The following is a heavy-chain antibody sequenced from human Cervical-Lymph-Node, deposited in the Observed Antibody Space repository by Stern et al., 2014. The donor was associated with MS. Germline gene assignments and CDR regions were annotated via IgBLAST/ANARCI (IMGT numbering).Heavy chain of an antibody. CDR3: ASFSGWYGGDPYFFGMDV. J-gene: IGHJ6*02. Sequence: QVQLVQSGAEVKKPGSSVKVSCKASGGTFSNYAMSWVRQAPGQGLEWVGGIIVIYGEAKYAQNFQGRVTISADESTSTAYMELSSLRSEDTAVYYCASFSGWYGGDPYFFGMDVWGQGTTVAVSS. D-gene: IGHD6-19*01. CDR2: IIVIYGEA. CDR1: GGTFSNYA. V-gene: IGHV1-69*01.